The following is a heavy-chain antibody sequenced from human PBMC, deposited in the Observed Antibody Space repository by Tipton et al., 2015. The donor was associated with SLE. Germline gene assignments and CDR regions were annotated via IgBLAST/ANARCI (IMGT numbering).Heavy chain of an antibody. CDR1: GASVSSGANY. Sequence: TLSLTCTVSGASVSSGANYWTWIRQLPGQGLEWIGYIYFGETTYYNPSLKGRVSISVDTSKNQFSLKLSSVTVADTAVYYCAKDYNHDNADYNWGQGTLVIVSS. V-gene: IGHV4-31*03. CDR3: AKDYNHDNADYN. J-gene: IGHJ4*02. CDR2: IYFGETT. D-gene: IGHD4-17*01.